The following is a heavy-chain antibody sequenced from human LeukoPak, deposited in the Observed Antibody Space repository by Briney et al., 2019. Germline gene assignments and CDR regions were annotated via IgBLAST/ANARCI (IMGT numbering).Heavy chain of an antibody. CDR2: ISSSSNTI. J-gene: IGHJ4*02. V-gene: IGHV3-48*04. CDR3: ARDLYGDYALDY. CDR1: GYTFNIYS. Sequence: GGSLRLSYAASGYTFNIYSMNWVRPAPGKGLEWVSYISSSSNTIYYTESVKGRFTISRDNAKNSLYLQMNSLRGEDTAVYYCARDLYGDYALDYWGQGTLVTVSS. D-gene: IGHD4-17*01.